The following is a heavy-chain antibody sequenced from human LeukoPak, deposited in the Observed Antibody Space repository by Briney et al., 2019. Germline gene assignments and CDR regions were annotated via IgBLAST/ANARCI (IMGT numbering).Heavy chain of an antibody. CDR2: MNPNSGNT. CDR1: GYTFTSYD. V-gene: IGHV1-8*01. CDR3: ARGSRYQLPLGTSYWFDP. Sequence: ASVTVSCKASGYTFTSYDINWVRQAPGQGLEWMGWMNPNSGNTGYAQKFQGRVTMTRNTSISTAYMELSSLRSEDTAVYYCARGSRYQLPLGTSYWFDPWGQGTLVTVSS. J-gene: IGHJ5*02. D-gene: IGHD2-2*01.